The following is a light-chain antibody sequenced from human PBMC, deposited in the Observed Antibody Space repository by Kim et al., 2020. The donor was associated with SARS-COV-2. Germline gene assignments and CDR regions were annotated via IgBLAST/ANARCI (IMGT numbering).Light chain of an antibody. CDR3: QTWDTGIRV. CDR1: SGHSSHA. V-gene: IGLV4-69*01. Sequence: QLVLTQSPSASASLGASVKLTCTLSSGHSSHAIAWHQQKPEKGPRYLMKVNSDGSHTKGDGIPDRFSGSSSGADSYLTISSLQSDDEADYYCQTWDTGIRVFGGGTKLTVL. CDR2: VNSDGSH. J-gene: IGLJ3*02.